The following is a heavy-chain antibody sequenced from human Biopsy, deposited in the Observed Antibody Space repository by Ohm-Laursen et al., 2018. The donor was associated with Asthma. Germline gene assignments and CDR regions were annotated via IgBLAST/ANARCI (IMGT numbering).Heavy chain of an antibody. CDR2: IMPVFGTT. V-gene: IGHV1-69*01. CDR1: GGTFSNFA. J-gene: IGHJ6*02. D-gene: IGHD6-19*01. CDR3: ARCQVGYSSGWSLLLKKIYYSGMGV. Sequence: SSVKVSCKAPGGTFSNFAISWVRQAPGQGLEWLGGIMPVFGTTNYAQKFQGRVTITADESTSTAYMEVTSLRSEDTAIYYCARCQVGYSSGWSLLLKKIYYSGMGVWGQGTAVTVSS.